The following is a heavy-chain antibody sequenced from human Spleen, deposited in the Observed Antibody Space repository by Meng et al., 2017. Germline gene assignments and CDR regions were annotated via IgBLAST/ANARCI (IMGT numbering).Heavy chain of an antibody. Sequence: SGPTLVKPTQTLTLTCTFSGISLSTSGMRVSWIRQPPGKALEWLARIDWDDDEFYSTSLKTRLTITKDTSKNLVVLTMTKMDPVYTGTYYCARTYDSSGYTAFDIWGQGTLVTVSS. J-gene: IGHJ3*02. V-gene: IGHV2-70*04. D-gene: IGHD3-22*01. CDR2: IDWDDDE. CDR3: ARTYDSSGYTAFDI. CDR1: GISLSTSGMR.